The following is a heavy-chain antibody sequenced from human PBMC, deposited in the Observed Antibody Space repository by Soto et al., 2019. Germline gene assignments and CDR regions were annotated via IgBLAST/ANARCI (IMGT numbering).Heavy chain of an antibody. V-gene: IGHV3-30-3*01. CDR1: GFTFSSYA. D-gene: IGHD3-22*01. Sequence: GGSLRLSCAASGFTFSSYAMHWVRQAPGKGLEWVAVISYDGSNKYYADSVKGRFTISRDNSKNTLYLQMNSLRAEDTAVYYCARSPPYDSSGYALDYWGQGTLVTVS. CDR3: ARSPPYDSSGYALDY. CDR2: ISYDGSNK. J-gene: IGHJ4*02.